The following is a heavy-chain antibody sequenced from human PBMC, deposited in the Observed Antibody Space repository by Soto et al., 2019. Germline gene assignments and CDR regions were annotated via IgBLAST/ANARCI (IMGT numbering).Heavy chain of an antibody. J-gene: IGHJ6*02. CDR3: ARSVGYSYATEYYYYGMDV. D-gene: IGHD5-18*01. CDR2: IYPGDSDT. V-gene: IGHV5-51*01. CDR1: GKSFTRYW. Sequence: PRESLKISCTCSGKSFTRYWIGWVRQMPGKGLEWMGIIYPGDSDTRYSPSFQGQVTISADKSISTAYLQWSSLKASDTAMYYCARSVGYSYATEYYYYGMDVWGQGTTVTVSS.